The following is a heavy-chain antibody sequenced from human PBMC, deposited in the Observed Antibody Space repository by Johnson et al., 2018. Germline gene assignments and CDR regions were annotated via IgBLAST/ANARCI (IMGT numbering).Heavy chain of an antibody. Sequence: QVQLVESGGGVVQPGRSLRLSCAASGFTFSSYGMHWVRQAPGKGLEWVAVISYDGSNKYYADSVKGRLTISRDNSKNTLYLQMHSLRAEDTAVYYCAKDGNYYDSSPDAFDIWGQGTMVTVSS. V-gene: IGHV3-30*18. J-gene: IGHJ3*02. D-gene: IGHD3-22*01. CDR1: GFTFSSYG. CDR3: AKDGNYYDSSPDAFDI. CDR2: ISYDGSNK.